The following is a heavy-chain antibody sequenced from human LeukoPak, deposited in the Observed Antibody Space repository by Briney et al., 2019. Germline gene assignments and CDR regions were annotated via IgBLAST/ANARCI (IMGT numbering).Heavy chain of an antibody. CDR1: GYTFTGYY. Sequence: GASVKVSCKASGYTFTGYYMHWVRQAPGQGLEWMGWINPNSGGTNYAQKFQGRVTMTRDTSISTAHMELSRLRSDDTAVYYCARLSYSYGVYYFDYWGQGTLVTVSS. J-gene: IGHJ4*02. V-gene: IGHV1-2*02. CDR2: INPNSGGT. CDR3: ARLSYSYGVYYFDY. D-gene: IGHD5-18*01.